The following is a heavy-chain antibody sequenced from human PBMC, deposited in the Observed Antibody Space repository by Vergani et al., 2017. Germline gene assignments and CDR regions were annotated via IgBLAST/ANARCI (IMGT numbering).Heavy chain of an antibody. Sequence: QVQLHESGPGLVKPSETLCLICPVSGVSMQSGSFYWTWIRQTAERWLEWMGRVYPSGTTNYHPSLTGRVTIFVDKSKNLLSLRLNSVTAADPAVYYCAREETRTDWFDPWGQGTLVTVSS. CDR3: AREETRTDWFDP. CDR2: VYPSGTT. D-gene: IGHD3/OR15-3a*01. CDR1: GVSMQSGSFY. V-gene: IGHV4-61*02. J-gene: IGHJ5*02.